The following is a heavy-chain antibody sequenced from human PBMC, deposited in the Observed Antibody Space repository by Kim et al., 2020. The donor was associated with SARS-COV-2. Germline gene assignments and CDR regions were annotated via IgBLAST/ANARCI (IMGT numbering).Heavy chain of an antibody. J-gene: IGHJ6*02. Sequence: GGSLRLSCAASGFTFSSYAMHWVRQAPGKGLEWVAVISYDGSNKYYADSVKGRFTISRDNSKNTLYLQMNSLRAEDTAVYYCARDLNDYIVATITWGYYYGMDVWGQGTTVTVSS. CDR3: ARDLNDYIVATITWGYYYGMDV. CDR2: ISYDGSNK. D-gene: IGHD5-12*01. CDR1: GFTFSSYA. V-gene: IGHV3-30*04.